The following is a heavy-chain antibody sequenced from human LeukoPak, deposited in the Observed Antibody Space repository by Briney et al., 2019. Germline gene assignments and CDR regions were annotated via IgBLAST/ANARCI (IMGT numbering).Heavy chain of an antibody. J-gene: IGHJ4*02. CDR2: ISYDGSNK. V-gene: IGHV3-30*18. CDR1: GFTFSSYG. CDR3: AKGQAPDY. Sequence: GGSLGLSCAASGFTFSSYGMHWVRQAPGKGLEWVAVISYDGSNKYYADSVKGRFTISRDNSKNTLYLQMNSLRAEDTAVYYCAKGQAPDYWGQGTLVTVSS.